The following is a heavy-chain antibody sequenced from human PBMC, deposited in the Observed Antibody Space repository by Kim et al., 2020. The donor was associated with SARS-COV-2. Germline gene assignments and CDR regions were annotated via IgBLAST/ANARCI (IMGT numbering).Heavy chain of an antibody. D-gene: IGHD1-1*01. J-gene: IGHJ3*02. CDR1: GGSISSYY. V-gene: IGHV4-59*01. CDR2: IYYSGST. CDR3: AREVRGTGVSI. Sequence: SETLSLTCTVSGGSISSYYWSWIRQPPGKGLEWIGYIYYSGSTNYNPSLKSRVTISVDTSKNQFSLKLNSVTAADTAVYYCAREVRGTGVSIWGQGTMVTVSS.